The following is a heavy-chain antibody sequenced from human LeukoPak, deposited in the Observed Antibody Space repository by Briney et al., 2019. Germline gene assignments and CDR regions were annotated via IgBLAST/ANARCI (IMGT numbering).Heavy chain of an antibody. CDR3: ARVREEGVQWELTHYYYYYMDV. CDR1: GFTFSSYE. J-gene: IGHJ6*03. V-gene: IGHV3-48*03. CDR2: ISSSGSTI. D-gene: IGHD1-26*01. Sequence: AGGSLRLSCAASGFTFSSYEMNWVRQAPGKGLEWVSYISSSGSTIYYADSVKGRLTISRDNAKNSLYLQMNSLRAEDTAVYYCARVREEGVQWELTHYYYYYMDVWGKGTTVTVSS.